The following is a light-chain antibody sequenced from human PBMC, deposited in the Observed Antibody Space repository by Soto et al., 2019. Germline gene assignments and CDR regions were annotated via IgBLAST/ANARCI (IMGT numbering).Light chain of an antibody. Sequence: SYELTQPHSVSVSPGQTASITCSGEKLGDKYACWYQQKPGQSPVLVIYQDSKRPSGIPERFSGSNSGNTATLTISGTQAIDEADYYCQAWDSSIVVFGGGTQLTVL. J-gene: IGLJ2*01. CDR1: KLGDKY. CDR3: QAWDSSIVV. V-gene: IGLV3-1*01. CDR2: QDS.